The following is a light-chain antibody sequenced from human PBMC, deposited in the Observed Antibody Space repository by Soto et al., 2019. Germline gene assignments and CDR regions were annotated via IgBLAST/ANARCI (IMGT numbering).Light chain of an antibody. V-gene: IGKV3-15*01. Sequence: EILMTQSPATLSVSAGERATISCRASQNLSSNLAWYQQRPGKAPRLLIHGASTRATGVPARFSGSGSGTDFTLTISSLQSEDFAVYYCQQYDRWPHTFGQGTKLQIK. CDR3: QQYDRWPHT. CDR2: GAS. J-gene: IGKJ2*01. CDR1: QNLSSN.